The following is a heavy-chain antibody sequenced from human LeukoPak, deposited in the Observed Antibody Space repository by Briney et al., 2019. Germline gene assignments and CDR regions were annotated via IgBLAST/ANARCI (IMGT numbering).Heavy chain of an antibody. CDR1: GGSISSYY. CDR3: ARRHLRYGELNWFDP. J-gene: IGHJ5*02. D-gene: IGHD4-17*01. Sequence: SETLSLTCTVSGGSISSYYWSWIRQPPGKGLEWIGYIYYSGSTNYNPSLKSRVTISVDTSKNQFSLKLSSVTAADTAVYYCARRHLRYGELNWFDPWGQGTLVTVSS. CDR2: IYYSGST. V-gene: IGHV4-59*01.